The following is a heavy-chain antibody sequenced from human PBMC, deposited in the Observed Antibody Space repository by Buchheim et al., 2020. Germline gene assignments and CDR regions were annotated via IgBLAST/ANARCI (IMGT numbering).Heavy chain of an antibody. Sequence: QVQLQESGPGLVKPSQTLSLTCTVSDGSINSSPYYWSWIRQHPGKGLEWIGYISYRGSTTYNPSLKSRITISLDTSENQFSLRLSSVTAADTAVYHCARVSEYTTGYGGFDYWGQGTL. J-gene: IGHJ4*02. CDR2: ISYRGST. D-gene: IGHD4-23*01. CDR3: ARVSEYTTGYGGFDY. V-gene: IGHV4-31*03. CDR1: DGSINSSPYY.